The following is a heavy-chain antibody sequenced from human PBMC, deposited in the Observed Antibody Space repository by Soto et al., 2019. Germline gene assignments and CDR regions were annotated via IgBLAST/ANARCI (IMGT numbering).Heavy chain of an antibody. CDR1: GGTFSSYT. CDR3: ARGTVTTPLFAY. V-gene: IGHV1-69*02. D-gene: IGHD4-17*01. J-gene: IGHJ4*02. CDR2: IIPILGIA. Sequence: QVQLVQSGAEVKKPGSSVKVSCKASGGTFSSYTISWVRQAPGQGLEWMGRIIPILGIANYAQKFQGRGTITADETTSTAYMELSSMRSEDTAVYYCARGTVTTPLFAYWGQGTLVTVSS.